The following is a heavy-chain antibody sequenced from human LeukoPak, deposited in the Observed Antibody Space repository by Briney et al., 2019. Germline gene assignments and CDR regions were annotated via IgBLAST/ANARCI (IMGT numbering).Heavy chain of an antibody. CDR3: TRATVTDRTFDV. J-gene: IGHJ3*01. D-gene: IGHD4-17*01. V-gene: IGHV5-51*01. Sequence: GESLKISCKGSGYSFTTYWIAWVRQLPGKVLEWMGTIYPGDSDTRYSPSFQGQVTVSADKSISTAYMQWSSLKASDTAMYYCTRATVTDRTFDVWGQGTMVTVSS. CDR2: IYPGDSDT. CDR1: GYSFTTYW.